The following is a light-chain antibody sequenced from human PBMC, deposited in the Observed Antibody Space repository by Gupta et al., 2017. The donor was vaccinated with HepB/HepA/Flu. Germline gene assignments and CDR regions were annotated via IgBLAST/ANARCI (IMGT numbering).Light chain of an antibody. CDR2: GAS. CDR3: QHYDSAPSWT. CDR1: QSISNNY. J-gene: IGKJ1*01. V-gene: IGKV3-20*01. Sequence: EIVLTQSPGTLSLSPGERATLSCRASQSISNNYLAWYQQKPGQSPRLLFYGASNRATGIPDRCSGSGAGTAFTLTINRLEPEEFAVDYCQHYDSAPSWTFGQGTKVEIK.